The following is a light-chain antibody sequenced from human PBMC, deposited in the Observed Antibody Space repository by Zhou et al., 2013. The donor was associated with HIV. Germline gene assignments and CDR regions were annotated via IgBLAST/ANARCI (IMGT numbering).Light chain of an antibody. V-gene: IGKV1-33*01. CDR1: HDITNY. Sequence: DIQMTQSPFSLSASVGDRVTITCQASHDITNYLNWYQQKPGKPPKLLIFDASNLETGVPSRFSGSGSGTDFTLTITSLQPEDSATYYCQQGNLLPLTFGGGTKVEI. J-gene: IGKJ4*01. CDR2: DAS. CDR3: QQGNLLPLT.